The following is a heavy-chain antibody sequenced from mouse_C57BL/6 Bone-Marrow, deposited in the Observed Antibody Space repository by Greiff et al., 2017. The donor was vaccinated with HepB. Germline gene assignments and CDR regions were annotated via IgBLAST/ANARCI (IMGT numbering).Heavy chain of an antibody. V-gene: IGHV5-4*01. Sequence: DVMLVESGGGLVKPGGSLKLSCAASGFTFSSYAMSWVRQTSEERLEWVGTISDGGSYTYYPDNLKGRFTISRDNAKNNLYLQMSQLKSEDTAMYYCARERGKIWYGYHAMDYWGQGTSVTVSS. D-gene: IGHD2-1*01. CDR3: ARERGKIWYGYHAMDY. J-gene: IGHJ4*01. CDR1: GFTFSSYA. CDR2: ISDGGSYT.